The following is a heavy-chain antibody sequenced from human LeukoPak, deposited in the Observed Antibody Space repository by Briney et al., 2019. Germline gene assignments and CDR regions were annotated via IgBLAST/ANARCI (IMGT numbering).Heavy chain of an antibody. J-gene: IGHJ6*02. CDR2: IYPGDSDT. CDR3: AGVGVSTRDGMDV. D-gene: IGHD1-26*01. Sequence: GESLKISCRGSGYSFTSYWIGWVRQMPGKGLEWMGIIYPGDSDTRYSPSFQGQVTISADKSISTAYLQLSSLKASDTAMYYCAGVGVSTRDGMDVWGQGTTVTVSS. CDR1: GYSFTSYW. V-gene: IGHV5-51*01.